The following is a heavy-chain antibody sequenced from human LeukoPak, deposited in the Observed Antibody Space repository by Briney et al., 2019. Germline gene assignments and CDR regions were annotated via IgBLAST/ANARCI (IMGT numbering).Heavy chain of an antibody. D-gene: IGHD3-10*01. J-gene: IGHJ5*02. V-gene: IGHV1-2*02. CDR1: GYTFTGFY. Sequence: ASVKVSCKPSGYTFTGFYVHWVRQAPGQGLEWMGWINGNSGGTKYAQKFQGRVTMTRDTSISTAYMELSRLRSDDTAVYYCAKEGTPQVSTWYDLWGQGTQVIVSS. CDR3: AKEGTPQVSTWYDL. CDR2: INGNSGGT.